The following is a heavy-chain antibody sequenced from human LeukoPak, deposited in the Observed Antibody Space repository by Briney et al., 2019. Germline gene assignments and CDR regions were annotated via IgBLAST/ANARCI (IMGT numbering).Heavy chain of an antibody. CDR1: VGTFSSYA. Sequence: ASVKVSCKASVGTFSSYAISWVRQAPGQGLEWMGGIIPIFGTANYAQKFQGRVTITADESTSTAYMELSSLRSEDTAVYYCARMVRGVSVAFDIWGQGTMVTVSS. D-gene: IGHD3-10*01. J-gene: IGHJ3*02. CDR2: IIPIFGTA. CDR3: ARMVRGVSVAFDI. V-gene: IGHV1-69*13.